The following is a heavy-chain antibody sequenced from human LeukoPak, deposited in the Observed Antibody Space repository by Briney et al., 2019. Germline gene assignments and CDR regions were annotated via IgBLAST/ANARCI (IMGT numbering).Heavy chain of an antibody. D-gene: IGHD6-25*01. CDR3: ARGYSIAAPGIDY. V-gene: IGHV4-34*01. CDR1: GGSFSGYH. Sequence: SETLSLTCAVYGGSFSGYHWSWIRQPPGKGLEWIGEINHSGSTNYNLSLKSRVTISVDTSKNQFSLKLSSVTAADTAVYYCARGYSIAAPGIDYWGQGTLVTVSS. CDR2: INHSGST. J-gene: IGHJ4*02.